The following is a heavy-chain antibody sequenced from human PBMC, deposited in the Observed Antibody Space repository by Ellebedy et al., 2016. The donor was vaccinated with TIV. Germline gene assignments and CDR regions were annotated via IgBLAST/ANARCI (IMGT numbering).Heavy chain of an antibody. CDR3: ARVGGGEMDIVVVPAAIGFYYYGMDV. J-gene: IGHJ6*02. CDR2: ISYDASNK. V-gene: IGHV3-30-3*01. CDR1: GFTFSSYA. D-gene: IGHD2-2*02. Sequence: GESLKISCAASGFTFSSYAMHWVRQAPGKGLEWVAVISYDASNKYYADSVKGRFTISRDNSKNTLYLQMNSLRAEDTAVYYCARVGGGEMDIVVVPAAIGFYYYGMDVWGQGTTVTVSS.